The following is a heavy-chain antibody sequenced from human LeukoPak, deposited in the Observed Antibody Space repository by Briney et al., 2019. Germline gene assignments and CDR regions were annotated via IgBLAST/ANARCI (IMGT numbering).Heavy chain of an antibody. CDR3: ARGGSTNNDFWSGYPPRATWYMDV. CDR2: INHSGST. J-gene: IGHJ6*03. V-gene: IGHV4-34*01. D-gene: IGHD3-3*01. CDR1: GGSFSGYY. Sequence: SETLSLTCAVYGGSFSGYYWSWIRQPPGKGLEWIGEINHSGSTNYNPSLKSRVTISVDTSKNQFSLKLSSVTAADTAVYYCARGGSTNNDFWSGYPPRATWYMDVWGKGTTVTVSS.